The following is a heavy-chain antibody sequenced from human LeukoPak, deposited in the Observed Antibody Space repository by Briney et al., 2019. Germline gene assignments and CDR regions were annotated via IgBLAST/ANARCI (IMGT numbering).Heavy chain of an antibody. CDR3: AKDLGSGSYQPSDY. Sequence: GASVKVSCKASGYTFTGYYMHWVRQAPGQGLEWMGWINPDSGGTRYAQKFQGRVTMTRDTSIRTAYMELSRLRSDDTVVYYCAKDLGSGSYQPSDYWGQGTLVTVSS. J-gene: IGHJ4*02. V-gene: IGHV1-2*02. CDR1: GYTFTGYY. D-gene: IGHD1-26*01. CDR2: INPDSGGT.